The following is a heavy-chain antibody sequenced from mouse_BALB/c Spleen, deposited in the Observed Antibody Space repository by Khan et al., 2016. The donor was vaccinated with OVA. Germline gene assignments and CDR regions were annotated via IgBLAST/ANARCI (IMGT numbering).Heavy chain of an antibody. V-gene: IGHV5-6*01. J-gene: IGHJ3*01. CDR1: GFTFSTFG. Sequence: EVELVESGGDLVKPGGSLKLSCAASGFTFSTFGMSWVRQTPDMRLEWVATISTGGHYSYYPDSVKGRFTISRDNAKNTLYLKMSSLKSEDTAIYDCTRLAYYYNSEGFAYWGQGTLVTVSA. CDR3: TRLAYYYNSEGFAY. CDR2: ISTGGHYS. D-gene: IGHD1-1*01.